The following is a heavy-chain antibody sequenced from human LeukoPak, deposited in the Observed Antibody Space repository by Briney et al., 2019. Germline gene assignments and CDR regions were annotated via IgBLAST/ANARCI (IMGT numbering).Heavy chain of an antibody. D-gene: IGHD1-14*01. J-gene: IGHJ6*03. CDR3: ARCVSLTQNPYYYYYMDV. V-gene: IGHV1-69*06. CDR1: GGTFSSYA. CDR2: IIPIFGTA. Sequence: ASVKVSCKASGGTFSSYAISWVRQAPGQGLEWMGGIIPIFGTANYAQKFQGRVTITADKSTSTAYMELSSLRSEDTAVYYCARCVSLTQNPYYYYYMDVWGKGTTVTVSS.